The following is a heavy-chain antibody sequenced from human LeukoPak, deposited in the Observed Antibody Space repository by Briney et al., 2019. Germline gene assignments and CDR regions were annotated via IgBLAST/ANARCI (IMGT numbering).Heavy chain of an antibody. CDR2: IHSSGTT. J-gene: IGHJ4*02. Sequence: SETLSLTCAVSGGSISNYYWSWIRQPAGKGLEWIGRIHSSGTTRYNPSPKSRVTMSVDASKKQFSLNLISVTAADTAVYYCARDVPPDYWGQGTLVTVSS. CDR3: ARDVPPDY. CDR1: GGSISNYY. V-gene: IGHV4-4*07.